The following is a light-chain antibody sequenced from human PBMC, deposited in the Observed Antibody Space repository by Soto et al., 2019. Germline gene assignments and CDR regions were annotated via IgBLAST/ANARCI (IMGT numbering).Light chain of an antibody. V-gene: IGKV3-15*01. Sequence: MVMTQSPATLSVSPGERVTLSCRTSQNVTTNLAWYQLKPGQTPSLLIYGTSTRAPDIPVRFSGSGSGTEFTLTITTVQSGDSAVYYCQQYDDWGFGPGTKVEIK. J-gene: IGKJ1*01. CDR1: QNVTTN. CDR2: GTS. CDR3: QQYDDWG.